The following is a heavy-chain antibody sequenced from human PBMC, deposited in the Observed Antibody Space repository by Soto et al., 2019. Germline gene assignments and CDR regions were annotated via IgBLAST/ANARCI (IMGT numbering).Heavy chain of an antibody. CDR3: AADATAWQQMVPSDY. CDR1: GFTFTSSA. J-gene: IGHJ4*02. Sequence: VASVKVSFKASGFTFTSSAFQWLRQARGQRLEWIGWIAVGSGYTNYAQRFQDRVTLTRDMSTATTYMELSRLTSEDTAIYYCAADATAWQQMVPSDYWGQGTLVTVSS. V-gene: IGHV1-58*01. CDR2: IAVGSGYT. D-gene: IGHD2-8*01.